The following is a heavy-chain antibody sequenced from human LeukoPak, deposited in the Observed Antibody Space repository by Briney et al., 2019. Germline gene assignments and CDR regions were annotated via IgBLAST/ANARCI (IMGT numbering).Heavy chain of an antibody. D-gene: IGHD2-2*01. CDR2: INHSGSA. CDR3: ARAPIVVVPAALTTGGNWFDP. Sequence: SETLSLTCAVYGGSFSGYYWSWIRQPPGKGLEWIGEINHSGSANYNPSLKSRVTISVDTSKNQFSLKLSSVTAADTAVYYCARAPIVVVPAALTTGGNWFDPWGQGTPVTVSS. CDR1: GGSFSGYY. J-gene: IGHJ5*02. V-gene: IGHV4-34*01.